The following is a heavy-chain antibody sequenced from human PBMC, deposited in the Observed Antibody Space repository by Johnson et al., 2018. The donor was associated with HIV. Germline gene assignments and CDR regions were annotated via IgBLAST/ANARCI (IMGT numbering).Heavy chain of an antibody. J-gene: IGHJ3*02. CDR3: ARFGSGTNAFDI. Sequence: VQLVESGGGVVRPGGSLRLSCAASGFAFDDYGMSWVRQAPGKGLEWVSGINWNGGSTGYAASVKGRFTISRDNAKNSLYLQMNSLRADDTALYYCARFGSGTNAFDIWGQGTMVTVSS. V-gene: IGHV3-20*04. D-gene: IGHD1-14*01. CDR1: GFAFDDYG. CDR2: INWNGGST.